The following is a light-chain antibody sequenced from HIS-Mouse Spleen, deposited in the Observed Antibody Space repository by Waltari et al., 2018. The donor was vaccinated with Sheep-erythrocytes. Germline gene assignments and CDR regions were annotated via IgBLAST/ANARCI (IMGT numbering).Light chain of an antibody. J-gene: IGLJ3*02. V-gene: IGLV2-23*02. CDR2: EVS. CDR1: SSDVWSYNL. Sequence: QSALTQPASVSGSPGQSITISCTGTSSDVWSYNLVSWYQQPPGKAPKTMIYEVSKRPSGVSNRFSGSKSGNTASLTISGLQAEDEADYYCCSYAGSSTPWVFGGGTKLTVL. CDR3: CSYAGSSTPWV.